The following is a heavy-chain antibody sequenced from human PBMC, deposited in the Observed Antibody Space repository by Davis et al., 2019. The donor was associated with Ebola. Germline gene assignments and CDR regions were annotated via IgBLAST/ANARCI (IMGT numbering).Heavy chain of an antibody. CDR3: AGRDGYNFDY. J-gene: IGHJ4*02. CDR2: IDWDDDK. V-gene: IGHV2-70*11. Sequence: SGATLAKPTQTFTLTCTFSGFPLSTSGMCVSWIRQPPGKALEWLARIDWDDDKYYSTSLKTRLTISKDTSQNQVVLTMTNMDPVDTATYYCAGRDGYNFDYWGQGTLVTVSS. CDR1: GFPLSTSGMC. D-gene: IGHD5-24*01.